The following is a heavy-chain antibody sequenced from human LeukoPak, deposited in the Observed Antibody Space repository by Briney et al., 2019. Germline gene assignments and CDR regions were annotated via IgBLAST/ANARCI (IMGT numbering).Heavy chain of an antibody. V-gene: IGHV3-7*01. J-gene: IGHJ3*01. D-gene: IGHD5-12*01. CDR2: IKQDGSEK. CDR3: AREGHTSGFCGAFDL. Sequence: GSLRLSCAASGFTFSSYWMSWVRQAPGKGLEWVANIKQDGSEKYYVDSVKGRFTISRDNSGNTVYLHMTSLRPEDTAIYFCAREGHTSGFCGAFDLWGQGTTVTISS. CDR1: GFTFSSYW.